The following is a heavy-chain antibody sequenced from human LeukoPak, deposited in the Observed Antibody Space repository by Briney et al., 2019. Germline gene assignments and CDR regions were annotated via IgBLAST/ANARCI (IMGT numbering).Heavy chain of an antibody. V-gene: IGHV3-21*01. CDR1: GLTFNRYN. J-gene: IGHJ5*02. CDR3: ARGADGVSSNSRGWFDP. D-gene: IGHD2-15*01. CDR2: ISTSSSYI. Sequence: GGSLRLSCAASGLTFNRYNMSWVRRAPGKGLEWVSSISTSSSYIYYADSVRGRFTISRDNAKNSLYLQMNSLRAEDTAVYSCARGADGVSSNSRGWFDPWGQGTLVTVSS.